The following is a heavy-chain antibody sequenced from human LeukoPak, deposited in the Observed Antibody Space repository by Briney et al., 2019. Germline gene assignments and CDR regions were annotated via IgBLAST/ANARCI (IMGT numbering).Heavy chain of an antibody. Sequence: ASVKVSCKASGYTFTSYYMHWVRQAPGQGLEWMGTINPSGGSTSYAQKFQGRVTMTRDTSTSTVYMELSSLRSEDTAVYYCARVEKGLRTTASPYYYYYGMDVWGQGTTVTVSS. CDR1: GYTFTSYY. V-gene: IGHV1-46*01. D-gene: IGHD4-17*01. CDR2: INPSGGST. J-gene: IGHJ6*02. CDR3: ARVEKGLRTTASPYYYYYGMDV.